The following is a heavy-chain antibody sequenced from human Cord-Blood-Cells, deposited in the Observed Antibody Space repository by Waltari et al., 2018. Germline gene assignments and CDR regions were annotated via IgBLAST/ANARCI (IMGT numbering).Heavy chain of an antibody. CDR2: ISAYNGNT. D-gene: IGHD6-13*01. CDR1: GYTFTSYG. J-gene: IGHJ1*01. V-gene: IGHV1-18*04. Sequence: QVQLVQSGAEVKKPGASVKVSCKASGYTFTSYGISWVRQAPGQGLEWMGWISAYNGNTNYAQKLQGRVTMTTDTATSTAYRELRSRRSDDTVVYYCARDHATQLVSAEYFQHWGQGTLVTVSS. CDR3: ARDHATQLVSAEYFQH.